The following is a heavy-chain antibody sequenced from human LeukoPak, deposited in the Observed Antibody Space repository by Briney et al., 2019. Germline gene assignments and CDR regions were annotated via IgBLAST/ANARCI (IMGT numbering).Heavy chain of an antibody. V-gene: IGHV3-7*01. CDR1: GFTFSSYW. CDR3: ARSNWNHNYYYYYGMDV. Sequence: GGSLRLSCAASGFTFSSYWMSWVRQAPGKGLEWVANIKQDGSEKYYVDSVKGRFTISRDNAKNSLYLQMNCLRAEDTAVYYCARSNWNHNYYYYYGMDVWGQGTTVTVSS. CDR2: IKQDGSEK. J-gene: IGHJ6*02. D-gene: IGHD1-20*01.